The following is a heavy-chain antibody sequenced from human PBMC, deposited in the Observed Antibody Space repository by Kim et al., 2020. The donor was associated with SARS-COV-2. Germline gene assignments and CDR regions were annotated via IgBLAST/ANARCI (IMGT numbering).Heavy chain of an antibody. J-gene: IGHJ6*02. Sequence: DGSEKSYVDSVRLRFTISRDNAKNSLTLQMNSLRAEYTAVYYCARSNTMDVWGQGTTVTVSS. CDR2: DGSEK. V-gene: IGHV3-7*04. CDR3: ARSNTMDV. D-gene: IGHD7-27*01.